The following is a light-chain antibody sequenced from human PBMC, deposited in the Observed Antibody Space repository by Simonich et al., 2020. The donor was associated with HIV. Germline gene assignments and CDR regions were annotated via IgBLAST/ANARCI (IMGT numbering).Light chain of an antibody. J-gene: IGKJ2*01. CDR1: QSVSSN. CDR3: QQYNNWPYT. V-gene: IGKV3-15*01. Sequence: EIVMTQSPATLSVSPAKRAALSCRASQSVSSNLAWYQQKPGQAPRLLIYGASTRATGIPARFSGSGSGTEFTLTISSLQSEDFAVYYCQQYNNWPYTFGQGTKLEIK. CDR2: GAS.